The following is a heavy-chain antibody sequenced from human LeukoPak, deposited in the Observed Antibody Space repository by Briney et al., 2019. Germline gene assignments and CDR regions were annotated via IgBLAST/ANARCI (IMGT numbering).Heavy chain of an antibody. CDR2: IYDSGST. V-gene: IGHV4-59*01. Sequence: SETLSLTCTVSGGSISNYYWSRIRQPPGKGLEWIGYIYDSGSTNYNPSLKSRVTISVDTSKNKFSLKLSSVTAADTAVYYCARGGSYLGHCDYWGQGSLVTVSS. J-gene: IGHJ4*02. D-gene: IGHD1-26*01. CDR3: ARGGSYLGHCDY. CDR1: GGSISNYY.